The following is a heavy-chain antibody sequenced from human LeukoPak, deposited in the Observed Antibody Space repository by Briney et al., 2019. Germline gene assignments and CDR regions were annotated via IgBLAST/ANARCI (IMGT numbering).Heavy chain of an antibody. V-gene: IGHV3-23*01. Sequence: GGSLRLSCAASGFTFSSYAMNWVRQAPGKGLEWVSVISGSGTSTYYADSVKGRFTISRDNSKNTLYLQMNSLRAEDTAVYYCAKIAPGIAAVFELDDYWGQGTLVTVSS. CDR2: ISGSGTST. CDR3: AKIAPGIAAVFELDDY. D-gene: IGHD6-13*01. CDR1: GFTFSSYA. J-gene: IGHJ4*02.